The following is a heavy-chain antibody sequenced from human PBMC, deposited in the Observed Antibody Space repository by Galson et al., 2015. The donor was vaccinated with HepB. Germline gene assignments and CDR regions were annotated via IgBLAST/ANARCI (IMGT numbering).Heavy chain of an antibody. J-gene: IGHJ4*02. V-gene: IGHV3-23*01. Sequence: SLRLSCAASGFTFSRYAMSWVRQAPGKGLEWVSAISGSGGSTYYADSVKGRFTISRDNSKNTLYLQMNSLRAEDTAVYYCAKGGGSYSSFDYWGQGTLVTVSS. CDR2: ISGSGGST. D-gene: IGHD1-26*01. CDR3: AKGGGSYSSFDY. CDR1: GFTFSRYA.